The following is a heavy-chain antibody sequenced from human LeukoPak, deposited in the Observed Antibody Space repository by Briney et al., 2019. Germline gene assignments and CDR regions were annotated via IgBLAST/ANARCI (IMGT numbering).Heavy chain of an antibody. V-gene: IGHV3-9*01. CDR1: GFTFDDYA. CDR3: ARVLGAYYFDY. J-gene: IGHJ4*02. Sequence: GGSLRLSCAASGFTFDDYAMHWVRHAPGKGLEWVSGISWNSGSIGYADSVKGRFTISRDNAKNSLYLQMNSLRAEDTAVYYCARVLGAYYFDYWGQGTLVTVSS. D-gene: IGHD1-26*01. CDR2: ISWNSGSI.